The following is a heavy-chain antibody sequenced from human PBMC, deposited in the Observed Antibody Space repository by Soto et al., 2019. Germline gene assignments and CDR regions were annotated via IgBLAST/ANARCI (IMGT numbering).Heavy chain of an antibody. J-gene: IGHJ5*02. CDR2: MNPNSGNT. CDR3: ARGPLLRFLEWLSATNWFDP. CDR1: GYTFTNYY. V-gene: IGHV1-8*02. Sequence: ASVKVSCKASGYTFTNYYMHWVRQAPGQGLEWMGWMNPNSGNTGYAQKFQGRVTMTRNTSISTAYMELSSLRSEDTAVYYCARGPLLRFLEWLSATNWFDPWGQGTLVTVSS. D-gene: IGHD3-3*01.